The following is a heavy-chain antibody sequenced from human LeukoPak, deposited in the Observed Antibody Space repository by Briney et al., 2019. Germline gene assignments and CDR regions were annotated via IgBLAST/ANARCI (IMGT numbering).Heavy chain of an antibody. J-gene: IGHJ6*03. Sequence: SETLSLTRAVYGGSFSGFYWSWIPHPPGKGLEWIGEINHSGSTNYNPSLQSRVTISVATSKSQFSLTLSSVTAADTAVYYCARGGSYSRGYYYYYMDVWGKGTTVTVSS. V-gene: IGHV4-34*01. D-gene: IGHD6-13*01. CDR1: GGSFSGFY. CDR3: ARGGSYSRGYYYYYMDV. CDR2: INHSGST.